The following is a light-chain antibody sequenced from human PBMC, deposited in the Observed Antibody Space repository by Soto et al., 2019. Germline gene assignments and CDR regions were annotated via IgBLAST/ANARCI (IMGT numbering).Light chain of an antibody. CDR3: QQYDYCPPIT. CDR2: GAS. J-gene: IGKJ5*01. CDR1: QSVSTK. V-gene: IGKV3D-15*01. Sequence: ETVMTQSPATLSVSPGERATLSCRASQSVSTKLAWYQQKPGQAPRLLIYGASTRATGIPARFSGSGSGTEFALTVSSLQSEDFAVYYCQQYDYCPPITFGQGTRLEIK.